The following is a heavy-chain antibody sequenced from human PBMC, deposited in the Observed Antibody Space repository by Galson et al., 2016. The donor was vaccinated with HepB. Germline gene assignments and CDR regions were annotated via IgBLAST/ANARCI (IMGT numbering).Heavy chain of an antibody. CDR2: ISTSGGST. CDR3: AKGTTRLGDN. J-gene: IGHJ4*02. CDR1: GFAFSVYG. V-gene: IGHV3-23*01. D-gene: IGHD4-11*01. Sequence: SLRLSCAASGFAFSVYGMTWVRQAPRKGLEWVAAISTSGGSTDYADSVKGRFTISRDNPKNMLYLQRNSLRVEDTALYYCAKGTTRLGDNWGQGILVTVSS.